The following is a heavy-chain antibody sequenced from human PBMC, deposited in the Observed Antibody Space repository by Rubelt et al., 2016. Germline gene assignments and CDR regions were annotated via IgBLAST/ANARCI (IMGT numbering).Heavy chain of an antibody. D-gene: IGHD2-2*01. CDR2: IDWDDGK. V-gene: IGHV2-70*15. CDR3: GRSTSCYRPPDY. J-gene: IGHJ4*02. CDR1: GFSLSVSGMC. Sequence: QVTLRESGPALVKPSQTLTLTCTFSGFSLSVSGMCVSWIRQPPGKALEYLARIDWDDGKHYTTSLLTRLTISKDTSKNQVVLTMTNMDPVDTATYYCGRSTSCYRPPDYWGQGTLVTVSS.